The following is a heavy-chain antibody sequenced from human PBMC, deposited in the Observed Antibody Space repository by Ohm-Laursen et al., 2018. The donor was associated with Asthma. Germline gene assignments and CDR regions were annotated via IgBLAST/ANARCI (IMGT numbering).Heavy chain of an antibody. CDR1: GFNFTYYS. J-gene: IGHJ3*02. D-gene: IGHD2-21*02. CDR3: ARRDFSGGDPSAAFDI. V-gene: IGHV3-48*01. CDR2: ISSSSGTI. Sequence: SLRLSCAASGFNFTYYSMNWVRQAPGRGLEWVSYISSSSGTIYYADSVKGRFTISRDNSKNTLYMQMNSLRAEDTAVYYCARRDFSGGDPSAAFDIWGQGTMVTVSS.